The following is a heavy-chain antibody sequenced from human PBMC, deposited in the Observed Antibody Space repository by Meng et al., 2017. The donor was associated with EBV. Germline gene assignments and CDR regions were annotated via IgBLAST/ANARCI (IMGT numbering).Heavy chain of an antibody. V-gene: IGHV1-69*01. J-gene: IGHJ4*02. CDR2: LIPMSGAP. CDR1: GGTFRSDA. Sequence: QGQLQQSGGEVKKPGSSGKVSCRTSGGTFRSDAVSWVRQAPGQGLEWMGGLIPMSGAPHYAQKFQDRVTIIADESTSTHSMELNNLRFEDTAMYYCASESGRGFTPDYWGQGTLVTVSS. D-gene: IGHD3-10*01. CDR3: ASESGRGFTPDY.